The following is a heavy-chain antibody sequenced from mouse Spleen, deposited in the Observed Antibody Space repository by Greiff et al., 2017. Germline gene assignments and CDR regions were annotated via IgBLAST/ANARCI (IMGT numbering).Heavy chain of an antibody. J-gene: IGHJ2*01. CDR2: ISSGGGNT. D-gene: IGHD5-1-1*01. V-gene: IGHV5-9*01. CDR1: GFTFSSYA. Sequence: EVMLVESGGGLVKRGGSLKLSCAASGFTFSSYAMSWVRQTPEKRLEWVATISSGGGNTYYPDSVKGRFTISRDNAKNTLYLQMSSLKSEDTAMYYCARRDTMYYFDYWGQGTTLTVSS. CDR3: ARRDTMYYFDY.